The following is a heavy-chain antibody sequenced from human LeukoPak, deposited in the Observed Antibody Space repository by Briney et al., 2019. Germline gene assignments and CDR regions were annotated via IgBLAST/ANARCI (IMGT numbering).Heavy chain of an antibody. CDR2: ISSSSSYI. V-gene: IGHV3-21*01. D-gene: IGHD3-22*01. Sequence: GGSLRLSCAASGFTFSSYSINWVRQAPGKGLEWVSSISSSSSYIYYADSVKGRFTISRDNAKNSLYLQMNSLRAEDTAVYYCASSRYDSSGYYGIIAYWGQGTLVTVSS. J-gene: IGHJ4*02. CDR3: ASSRYDSSGYYGIIAY. CDR1: GFTFSSYS.